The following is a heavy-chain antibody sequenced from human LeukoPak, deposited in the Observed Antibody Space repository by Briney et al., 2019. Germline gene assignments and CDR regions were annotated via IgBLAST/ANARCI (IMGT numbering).Heavy chain of an antibody. J-gene: IGHJ4*02. V-gene: IGHV3-48*04. Sequence: PGGSLRLSCAVSGFSFSSYSVKWVRQAPGKGMGWVSYISSSSSTIYYAHSVKGRFTISRDNAKNSLYLQMDSLRPEDTAVYYCAREGPIVGATVFDYWGQGTLVTVSS. D-gene: IGHD1-26*01. CDR2: ISSSSSTI. CDR1: GFSFSSYS. CDR3: AREGPIVGATVFDY.